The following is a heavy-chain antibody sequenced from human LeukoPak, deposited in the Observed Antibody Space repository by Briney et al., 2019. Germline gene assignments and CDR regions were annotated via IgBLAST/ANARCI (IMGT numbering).Heavy chain of an antibody. J-gene: IGHJ6*04. CDR2: INHSGST. CDR3: ARISRSGREYSVRTRYGMDV. V-gene: IGHV4-34*01. Sequence: PSETLSLTCAVYGGSFSGYYWSWIRQPPGKGLEWIGEINHSGSTNYNPSLKSRVTISVDTSKNQFSLKLSSVTAADTAVYYCARISRSGREYSVRTRYGMDVWGKGTTVTVSS. D-gene: IGHD5/OR15-5a*01. CDR1: GGSFSGYY.